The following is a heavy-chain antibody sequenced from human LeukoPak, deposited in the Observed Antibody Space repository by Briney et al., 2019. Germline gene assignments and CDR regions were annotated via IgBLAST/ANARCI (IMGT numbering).Heavy chain of an antibody. Sequence: ASVKVSCKASGGTFSSYAISWVRQAPGQGLEWMGWINPNSGGTNYAQKFQGRVTVTRDTSISAAYMELSRLRSDDTAVYYCASWRQLRAFDIWGQGTMVTVSS. CDR3: ASWRQLRAFDI. D-gene: IGHD5-18*01. CDR2: INPNSGGT. CDR1: GGTFSSYA. V-gene: IGHV1-2*02. J-gene: IGHJ3*02.